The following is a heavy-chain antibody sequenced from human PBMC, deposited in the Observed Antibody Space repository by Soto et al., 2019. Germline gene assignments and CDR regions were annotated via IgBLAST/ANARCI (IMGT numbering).Heavy chain of an antibody. J-gene: IGHJ5*02. CDR3: ARVTSMGRGVIDKGFDP. V-gene: IGHV1-69*01. D-gene: IGHD3-10*01. Sequence: QVPLVQSGAEVKKPGSSVTVSCKASGGTFSSYAIHWVRQAPGQGLEWMGGIIPMYGPAKYAQRFQGRVTITADESTTTVYMELTSRTSQDTAVYYCARVTSMGRGVIDKGFDPWGHGTLVTVSS. CDR2: IIPMYGPA. CDR1: GGTFSSYA.